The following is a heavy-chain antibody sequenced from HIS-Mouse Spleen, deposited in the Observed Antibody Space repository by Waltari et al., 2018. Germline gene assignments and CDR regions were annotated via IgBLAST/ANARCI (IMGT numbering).Heavy chain of an antibody. J-gene: IGHJ3*02. CDR2: IYYSGST. CDR3: ARDGYSGYGHDAFDI. D-gene: IGHD5-12*01. V-gene: IGHV4-39*07. Sequence: QLQLQESGPGLVKPSETLSLTCPVSGGPISSSRYYWGWIRQPPGKGLEWIGSIYYSGSTYYNPSLKSRVTISVDTSKNQFSLKLSSVTAADTAVYYCARDGYSGYGHDAFDIWGQGTMVTVSS. CDR1: GGPISSSRYY.